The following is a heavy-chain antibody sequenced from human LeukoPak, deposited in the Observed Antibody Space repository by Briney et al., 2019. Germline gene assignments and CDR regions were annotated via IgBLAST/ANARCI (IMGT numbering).Heavy chain of an antibody. V-gene: IGHV4-34*01. D-gene: IGHD4-4*01. CDR3: AAHYSNYWYY. Sequence: XXDWIGEINHSESTNYNPSLKSRVTISVDTSKNQFSLKLSSVTAADTAVYYCAAHYSNYWYYWGQGTLVTVSS. J-gene: IGHJ4*02. CDR2: INHSEST.